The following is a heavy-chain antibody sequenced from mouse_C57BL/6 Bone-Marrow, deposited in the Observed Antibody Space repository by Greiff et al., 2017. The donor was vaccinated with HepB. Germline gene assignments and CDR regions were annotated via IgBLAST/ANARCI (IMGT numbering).Heavy chain of an antibody. V-gene: IGHV14-2*01. D-gene: IGHD1-1*01. CDR2: IDPEDGET. CDR3: GRYKPYGGWFAY. CDR1: GFNIKDYY. J-gene: IGHJ3*01. Sequence: EVKLMESGAELVKPGASVKLSCTASGFNIKDYYMHWVKQRTEQGLEWIGRIDPEDGETKYAPKFQGKATITADTSSNTAYLQPSSLTSGDTAVYYWGRYKPYGGWFAYWGQGTLVTVSA.